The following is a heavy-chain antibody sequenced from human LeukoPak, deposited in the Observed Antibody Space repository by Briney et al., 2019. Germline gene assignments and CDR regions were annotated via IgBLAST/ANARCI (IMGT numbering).Heavy chain of an antibody. Sequence: PSETLSLTCTVSGGSISSYYWSWTRQPPGKGLEWIGYIYYSGSTNYNPSLKSRVTISVDTSKNQFSLKLSSVTAADTAVYYCARAGYYGSRFDPWGQGTLVTVSS. J-gene: IGHJ5*02. D-gene: IGHD3-10*01. CDR2: IYYSGST. CDR3: ARAGYYGSRFDP. CDR1: GGSISSYY. V-gene: IGHV4-59*01.